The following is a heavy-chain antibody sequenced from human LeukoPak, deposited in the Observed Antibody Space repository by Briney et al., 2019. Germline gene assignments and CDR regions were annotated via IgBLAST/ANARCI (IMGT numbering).Heavy chain of an antibody. J-gene: IGHJ6*02. V-gene: IGHV1-69*04. CDR2: IIPILGIA. Sequence: GASVKVSCKASGGTFSSYAISWVRQAPGQGLEWMGRIIPILGIANYAQKFQGRVTITADKSTSTAYMELSSLRSEDTAVYYCARVNRLYGSGSYYNDSSYYYYSAMYVWGQGTTVTVSS. D-gene: IGHD3-10*01. CDR3: ARVNRLYGSGSYYNDSSYYYYSAMYV. CDR1: GGTFSSYA.